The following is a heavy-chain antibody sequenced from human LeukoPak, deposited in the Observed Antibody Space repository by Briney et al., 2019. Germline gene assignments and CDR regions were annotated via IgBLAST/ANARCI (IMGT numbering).Heavy chain of an antibody. Sequence: GASVKVSCKASGYTFTSYYMHWVRQAPGQGLEWMGIINPSGGSTSYAQKFQGRVTMTRDMSTSTVYMELSSLRSEDTAVYYCARKLGYCSGTNCYGVNWFDPWGQGTLVTVSS. J-gene: IGHJ5*02. CDR3: ARKLGYCSGTNCYGVNWFDP. V-gene: IGHV1-46*01. CDR1: GYTFTSYY. CDR2: INPSGGST. D-gene: IGHD2-2*03.